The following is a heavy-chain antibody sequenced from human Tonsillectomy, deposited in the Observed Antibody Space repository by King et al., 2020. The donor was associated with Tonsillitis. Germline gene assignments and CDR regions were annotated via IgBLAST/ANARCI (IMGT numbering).Heavy chain of an antibody. CDR1: GFTFSSYA. Sequence: VQLVESGGGVVQPGTSLRLSCAASGFTFSSYAMHWVRQAPGKGLEWVAAISYDGSKKYYADSVKGRFTISRDNSNNTLYLQMNSLGAADTAVYYCAGFDSGGYYGGFDYWGQGTLVTVSS. CDR3: AGFDSGGYYGGFDY. J-gene: IGHJ4*02. CDR2: ISYDGSKK. D-gene: IGHD3-22*01. V-gene: IGHV3-30-3*01.